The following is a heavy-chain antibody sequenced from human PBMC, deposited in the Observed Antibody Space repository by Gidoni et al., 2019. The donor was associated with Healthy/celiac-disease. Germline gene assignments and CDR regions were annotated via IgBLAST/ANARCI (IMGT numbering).Heavy chain of an antibody. CDR3: ARVGRGYYDSSGYPEDYYYYGMDV. V-gene: IGHV3-74*01. J-gene: IGHJ6*02. Sequence: EVQLVESGGGLVQPGGSLRLSCAASGFTFSSYWMHWVRQAPGKGLVWVSRINSDGSSTSYADSVKGRFTISRDNAKNTLYLQMNSLRAEDTAVYYCARVGRGYYDSSGYPEDYYYYGMDVWGQGTTVTVSS. CDR1: GFTFSSYW. D-gene: IGHD3-22*01. CDR2: INSDGSST.